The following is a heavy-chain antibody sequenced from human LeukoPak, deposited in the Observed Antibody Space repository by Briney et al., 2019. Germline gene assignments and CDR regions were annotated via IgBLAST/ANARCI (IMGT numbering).Heavy chain of an antibody. D-gene: IGHD1-7*01. Sequence: GGSLRLSCAASGFPFSSYAMSWVRQAPGKGLEWVSAISGSGGSTYYADSVKGRFTISRDNSKNTLYLQMNSLRAEDTAVYYCAKDLQWNYGFFDAFDIWGQGTMVTVSS. CDR3: AKDLQWNYGFFDAFDI. CDR2: ISGSGGST. V-gene: IGHV3-23*01. J-gene: IGHJ3*02. CDR1: GFPFSSYA.